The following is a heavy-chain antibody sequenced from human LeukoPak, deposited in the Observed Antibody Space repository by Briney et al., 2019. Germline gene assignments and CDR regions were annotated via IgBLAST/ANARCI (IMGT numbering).Heavy chain of an antibody. Sequence: PGGSLRLSCATSGFTVGSNYMSWVRQAPGKGLEWVANIQQDGSEKYYVDSVKGRYTISRDNAENSLFLQMNSLRAEDTAVYYCARVKESYISTPFDSWGQGTLVTVSS. CDR3: ARVKESYISTPFDS. J-gene: IGHJ4*02. D-gene: IGHD6-13*01. V-gene: IGHV3-7*01. CDR1: GFTVGSNY. CDR2: IQQDGSEK.